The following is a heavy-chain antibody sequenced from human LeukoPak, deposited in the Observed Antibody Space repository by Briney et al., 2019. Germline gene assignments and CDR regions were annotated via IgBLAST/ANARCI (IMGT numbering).Heavy chain of an antibody. V-gene: IGHV4-39*01. CDR3: ATSITMIVRGAFDI. D-gene: IGHD3-22*01. CDR2: IYYSGST. Sequence: SETLCLTCSVSGGSISSSSYYWGWIRQPPGKGLEWIATIYYSGSTYYSPSLKSRVTISVDTSKNQFSLKLSSVTAADTAVYYCATSITMIVRGAFDIWGQGTMVTVSS. CDR1: GGSISSSSYY. J-gene: IGHJ3*02.